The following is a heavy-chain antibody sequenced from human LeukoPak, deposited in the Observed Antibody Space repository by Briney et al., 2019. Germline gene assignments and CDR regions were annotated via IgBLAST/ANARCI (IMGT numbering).Heavy chain of an antibody. V-gene: IGHV5-51*01. CDR2: IYVGDSDT. CDR3: ARRAYSSGWYDNWFDP. Sequence: GESLKISCKGSGNSFTTYWIAWVRQMPGKGLEWMGIIYVGDSDTRYSPSFQGQVTISADKSISTAYLQWSSLKASDTAMYYCARRAYSSGWYDNWFDPWGQGTLVTVSS. D-gene: IGHD6-19*01. CDR1: GNSFTTYW. J-gene: IGHJ5*02.